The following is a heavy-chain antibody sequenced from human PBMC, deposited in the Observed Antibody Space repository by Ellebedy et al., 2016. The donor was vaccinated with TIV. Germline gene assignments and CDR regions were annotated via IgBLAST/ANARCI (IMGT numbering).Heavy chain of an antibody. J-gene: IGHJ2*01. D-gene: IGHD6-19*01. CDR2: ISYDGSNK. CDR3: ARDFRYRSGWYSIHWYFDL. V-gene: IGHV3-30-3*01. CDR1: GFTFSSYA. Sequence: PGGSLRLSCAASGFTFSSYAMHWVRQAPGKGLEWVAVISYDGSNKYYAASVKGRFTISRDNSKNTLYLQMNSLRAEDTAVYYCARDFRYRSGWYSIHWYFDLWGRGTLVTVSS.